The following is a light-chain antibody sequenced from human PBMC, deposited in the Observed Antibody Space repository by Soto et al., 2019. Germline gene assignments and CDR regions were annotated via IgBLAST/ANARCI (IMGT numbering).Light chain of an antibody. V-gene: IGLV2-11*01. CDR1: SSDVGGYNY. CDR2: DVS. J-gene: IGLJ2*01. CDR3: CSYAGSYTFVV. Sequence: QSALTQPRSVSGSPGQSVTISCTGTSSDVGGYNYVSWYQQHPGKAPKLMIYDVSKRPSGVHRFSGSKSGNTASLTISGLQAEDEADYYCCSYAGSYTFVVFGGGTKLTVL.